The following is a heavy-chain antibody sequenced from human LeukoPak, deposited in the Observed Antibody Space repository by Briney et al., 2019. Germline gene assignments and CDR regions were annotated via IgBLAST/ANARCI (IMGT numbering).Heavy chain of an antibody. CDR2: INPNSGGT. CDR1: GGTFSSYA. D-gene: IGHD6-19*01. V-gene: IGHV1-18*01. J-gene: IGHJ5*02. Sequence: ASVKVSCKASGGTFSSYAISWVRQAPGQGLEWMGWINPNSGGTNYAQKLQGKVTMTTDTSTSTAYMELRSLRSDDTAVYYCARGRIAVAGLVNWFDPWAREPWSPSPQ. CDR3: ARGRIAVAGLVNWFDP.